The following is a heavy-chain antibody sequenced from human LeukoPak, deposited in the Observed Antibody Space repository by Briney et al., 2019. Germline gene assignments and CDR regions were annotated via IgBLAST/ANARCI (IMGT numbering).Heavy chain of an antibody. Sequence: GGSLRLSCAASGFTFSNYEMNWVRQAPGKGLEWVSYISSSSSSIYYADSVQGRFTISRDNAKNSLYLQLNSLRAEDTAVYYCARDVAAAGTILDFWGQGTLVTVSS. V-gene: IGHV3-48*01. J-gene: IGHJ4*02. D-gene: IGHD6-13*01. CDR3: ARDVAAAGTILDF. CDR1: GFTFSNYE. CDR2: ISSSSSSI.